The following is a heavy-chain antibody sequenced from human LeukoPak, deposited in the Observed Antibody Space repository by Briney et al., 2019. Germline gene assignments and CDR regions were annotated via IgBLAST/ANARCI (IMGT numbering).Heavy chain of an antibody. V-gene: IGHV1-46*01. D-gene: IGHD2-15*01. J-gene: IGHJ4*02. CDR2: INPSGGST. CDR1: GYTFTGYY. Sequence: ASVKVSCKASGYTFTGYYMHWVRQAPGQGLEWMGIINPSGGSTSYAQKFQGRVTMTRDMSTSTVYMELSSLRSEDTAVYYCARGSLIHGYCSGGGCLWFDYWGQGTLVTVSS. CDR3: ARGSLIHGYCSGGGCLWFDY.